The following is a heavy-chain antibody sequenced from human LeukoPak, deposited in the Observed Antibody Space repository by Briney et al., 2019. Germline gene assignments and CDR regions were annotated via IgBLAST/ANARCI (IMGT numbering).Heavy chain of an antibody. Sequence: ASVKVSCKASGYTFTSYGISWVRRAPGQGLEWMGWISTYNGNTNSAQKFQGRVTMTTDTSTSTAYMDLRSLRSDGTAVYYCATFSYGGSEEDFDYWGQGTLVTVSS. CDR1: GYTFTSYG. V-gene: IGHV1-18*01. CDR2: ISTYNGNT. J-gene: IGHJ4*02. CDR3: ATFSYGGSEEDFDY. D-gene: IGHD5-12*01.